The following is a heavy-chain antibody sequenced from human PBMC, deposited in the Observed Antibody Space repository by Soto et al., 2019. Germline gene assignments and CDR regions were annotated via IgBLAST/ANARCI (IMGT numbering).Heavy chain of an antibody. CDR2: ISGSGGST. V-gene: IGHV3-23*01. CDR3: AKGGSSSWMSYYYYGMDV. Sequence: GSLRLSCAASGVTFSIDAMSLVVQAPGKGLEWVSAISGSGGSTYYADPVKGRFTISGDNSKNTLYLQMNSLRAEDTAVYYCAKGGSSSWMSYYYYGMDVWGQGTTVTVSS. J-gene: IGHJ6*02. D-gene: IGHD6-13*01. CDR1: GVTFSIDA.